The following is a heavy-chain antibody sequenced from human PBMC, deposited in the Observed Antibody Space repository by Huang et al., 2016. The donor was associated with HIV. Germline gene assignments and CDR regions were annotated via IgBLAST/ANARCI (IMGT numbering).Heavy chain of an antibody. CDR1: GFDFSKYS. D-gene: IGHD3-22*01. J-gene: IGHJ4*02. Sequence: EVQLVESGGALVQPGGSLKLSCVVSGFDFSKYSMNWVRQAPGKGLEWVSYISGTSSNIYYADSVKGRFTSSRDKAKNAVFLQMRSLRAEDTALYYCARTEMEYYYGSSGYYPDYWGQGTQVTVSS. V-gene: IGHV3-48*01. CDR3: ARTEMEYYYGSSGYYPDY. CDR2: ISGTSSNI.